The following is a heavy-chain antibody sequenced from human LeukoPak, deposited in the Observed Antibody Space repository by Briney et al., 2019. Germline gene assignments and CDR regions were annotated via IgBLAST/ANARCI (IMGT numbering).Heavy chain of an antibody. V-gene: IGHV1-69*13. CDR1: GGTFSSYA. CDR2: IIPIFGTA. J-gene: IGHJ6*03. CDR3: ARAAIAVAGTGGYYYMDV. D-gene: IGHD6-19*01. Sequence: ASVKVSCKASGGTFSSYAISWVRQAPGQGLECMGGIIPIFGTANYAQKFQGRVTITADESTSTAYMELSSLRSEDTAVYYCARAAIAVAGTGGYYYMDVWGKGTTVTV.